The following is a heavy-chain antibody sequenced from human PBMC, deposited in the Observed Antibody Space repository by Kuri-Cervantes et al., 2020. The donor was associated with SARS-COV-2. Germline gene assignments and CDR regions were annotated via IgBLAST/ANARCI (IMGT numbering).Heavy chain of an antibody. D-gene: IGHD2-2*01. V-gene: IGHV4-39*07. Sequence: GSLRLSCTVSGGSISSSSYYWGWIRQPPGKGLEWIGSIYYSGSTYYNPSLKSRVTMSVDTSKNQFSLKLSSVTAADAAVYYCARDGEGLGYCSSTSCSNYGMDVWGQGTTVTVSS. J-gene: IGHJ6*02. CDR1: GGSISSSSYY. CDR3: ARDGEGLGYCSSTSCSNYGMDV. CDR2: IYYSGST.